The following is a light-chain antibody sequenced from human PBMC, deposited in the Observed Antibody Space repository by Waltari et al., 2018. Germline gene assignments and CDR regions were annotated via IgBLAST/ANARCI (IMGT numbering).Light chain of an antibody. J-gene: IGKJ1*01. CDR1: QSISTS. V-gene: IGKV1-5*03. CDR2: KAS. CDR3: QQFHSFPWT. Sequence: DIQMTQSPSTLSASVGDRVTITCRAIQSISTSLAWYQQKPGKAPNLLIYKASSLESGVPSRFSGSGSGTEFTLTISGLQPDDFATYYCQQFHSFPWTFGQGTKVEIK.